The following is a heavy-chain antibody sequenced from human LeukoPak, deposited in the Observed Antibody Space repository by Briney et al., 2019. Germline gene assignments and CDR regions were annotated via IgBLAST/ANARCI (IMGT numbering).Heavy chain of an antibody. Sequence: ASVKVSCKVSGYTLTELSMHWVRQAPGKGLEWMGGFDPEDGETIYAQEFQGRVTMTEDTSTDTAYMELSSLRSEDTAVYYCATAGSEYSGYDFGYWGQGTLVTVSS. CDR3: ATAGSEYSGYDFGY. J-gene: IGHJ4*02. D-gene: IGHD5-12*01. V-gene: IGHV1-24*01. CDR2: FDPEDGET. CDR1: GYTLTELS.